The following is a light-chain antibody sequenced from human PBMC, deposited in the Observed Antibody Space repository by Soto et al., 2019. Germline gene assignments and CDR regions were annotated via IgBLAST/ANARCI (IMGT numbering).Light chain of an antibody. V-gene: IGKV1-39*01. CDR2: AAS. CDR3: QQSYRSPWT. Sequence: DIQMTQSPSSLSASVGDRVTITCRASQTITNYLNWYQQKPGKAPKLLIYAASTLLSGVPARFSGGGSGTDFTLTIDSLQPEDFATYYCQQSYRSPWTFGQGTKVEIK. J-gene: IGKJ1*01. CDR1: QTITNY.